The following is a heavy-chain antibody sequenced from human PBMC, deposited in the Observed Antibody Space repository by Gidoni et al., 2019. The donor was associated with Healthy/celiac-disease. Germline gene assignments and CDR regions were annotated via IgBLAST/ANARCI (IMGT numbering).Heavy chain of an antibody. CDR1: GFTFSSYS. CDR2: ISSSSSYI. Sequence: EVQLVESGGGLVKPGGSLRLSCAASGFTFSSYSMNWVRQVPGKGLEWISSISSSSSYIYYADSVKGRFTISRDNAKNSLYLQMNSLRAEDTAVYYCARGQLWGPFDYWGQGTLVTVSS. J-gene: IGHJ4*02. V-gene: IGHV3-21*01. CDR3: ARGQLWGPFDY. D-gene: IGHD5-18*01.